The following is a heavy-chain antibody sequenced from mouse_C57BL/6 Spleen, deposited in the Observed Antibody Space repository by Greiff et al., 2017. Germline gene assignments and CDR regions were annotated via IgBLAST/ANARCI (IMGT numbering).Heavy chain of an antibody. CDR3: ARDLYDYYAMDY. D-gene: IGHD1-1*01. CDR1: GFTFSSYA. V-gene: IGHV5-4*01. Sequence: VKLMESGGGLVKPGGSLKLSCAASGFTFSSYAMSWVRQTPDKRLEWVATISDGGSYTYYPDNVQGRFTISRDNAKNNLYLQMSHLTSEDTAMYYCARDLYDYYAMDYWGQGTSVTVSS. J-gene: IGHJ4*01. CDR2: ISDGGSYT.